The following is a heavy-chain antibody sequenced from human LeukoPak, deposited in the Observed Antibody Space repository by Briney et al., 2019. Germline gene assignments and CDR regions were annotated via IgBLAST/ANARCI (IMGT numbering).Heavy chain of an antibody. D-gene: IGHD3-10*01. CDR3: ARYYGSGSYVTGGMDV. Sequence: GGSLRLSCAASGLTFSSYEMSWVRQAPGKGLEWLSYTSTGGSTTHYADSVKGRFTMSRDNVKNSLYLQMNSLRAEDTAVYYCARYYGSGSYVTGGMDVWGQGTTVTVSS. CDR2: TSTGGSTT. V-gene: IGHV3-48*03. CDR1: GLTFSSYE. J-gene: IGHJ6*02.